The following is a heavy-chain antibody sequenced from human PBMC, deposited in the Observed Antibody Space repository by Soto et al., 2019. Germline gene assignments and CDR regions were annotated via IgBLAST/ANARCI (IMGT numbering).Heavy chain of an antibody. V-gene: IGHV1-69*01. CDR1: GGTFSSYA. Sequence: QVQLVQSGAEVKKPGSSVKVSCKASGGTFSSYAISWVRQAPGQGLEWMGGIIPIFGTANYAQKFQGRVPITADESTSTAYMELRSLRSEDTAVYYCARDRRYYGSGSYYNSYYYARDVWGQGTTVTVSS. J-gene: IGHJ6*02. CDR3: ARDRRYYGSGSYYNSYYYARDV. D-gene: IGHD3-10*01. CDR2: IIPIFGTA.